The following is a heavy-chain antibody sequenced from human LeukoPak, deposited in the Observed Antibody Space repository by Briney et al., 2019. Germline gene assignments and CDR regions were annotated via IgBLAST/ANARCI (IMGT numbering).Heavy chain of an antibody. CDR1: GFSVTNNY. CDR2: FYVGGAT. V-gene: IGHV3-53*01. J-gene: IGHJ4*02. CDR3: ARDRLHYDSLTGYPAD. Sequence: GGSLRLSCAVSGFSVTNNYISWVRQAPGKGLEWVSVFYVGGATYYADSVKGRFTISRDNSENTLYLQMKSLRAEDTAVYYCARDRLHYDSLTGYPADWGQGALVTVSS. D-gene: IGHD3-9*01.